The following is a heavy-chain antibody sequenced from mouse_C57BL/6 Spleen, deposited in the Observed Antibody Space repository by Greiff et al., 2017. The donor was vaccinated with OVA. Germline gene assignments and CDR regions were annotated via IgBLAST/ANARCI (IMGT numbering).Heavy chain of an antibody. J-gene: IGHJ3*01. Sequence: VQLKESGPELVKPGASVKIPCKASGYTFTDYNMDWVKQSHGKSLEWIGDINPNNGGTIYNQKFKGKATLTVDKSSSTAYMELRSLTSEDTAVYYCARRITTVVEDWFAYWGQGTLVTVSA. D-gene: IGHD1-1*01. CDR3: ARRITTVVEDWFAY. CDR1: GYTFTDYN. CDR2: INPNNGGT. V-gene: IGHV1-18*01.